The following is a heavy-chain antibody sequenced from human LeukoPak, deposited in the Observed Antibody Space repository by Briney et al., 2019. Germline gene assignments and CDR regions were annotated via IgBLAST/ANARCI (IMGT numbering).Heavy chain of an antibody. J-gene: IGHJ5*02. Sequence: ASVRVSCTSSGYTFTDFNIHWVRQAPGQRLEYMGWIDPHRGGTNYATRFQGRVTLTRDTSINTVYMELSSLTSDDTAIYYCAGLHCPTRGCYKRFPDFDPWGQGTLVTVSS. V-gene: IGHV1-2*02. D-gene: IGHD4-11*01. CDR2: IDPHRGGT. CDR3: AGLHCPTRGCYKRFPDFDP. CDR1: GYTFTDFN.